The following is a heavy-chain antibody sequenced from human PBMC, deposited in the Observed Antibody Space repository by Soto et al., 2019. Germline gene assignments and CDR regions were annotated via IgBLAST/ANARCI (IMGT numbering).Heavy chain of an antibody. CDR1: GYTFTSYA. D-gene: IGHD3-22*01. CDR2: INAGNGNT. CDR3: ARDKYPMSTMIVVVTHAFDI. Sequence: GASVKVSCKASGYTFTSYAMHWVRQAPGQRLEWMGWINAGNGNTKYSQKFRGRVTITADKSTSTAYMELSSLRSEDTAVYYCARDKYPMSTMIVVVTHAFDIWGQGTMVTVSS. J-gene: IGHJ3*02. V-gene: IGHV1-3*01.